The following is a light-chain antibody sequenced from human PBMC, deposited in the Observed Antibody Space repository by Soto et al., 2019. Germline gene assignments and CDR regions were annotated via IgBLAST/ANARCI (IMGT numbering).Light chain of an antibody. CDR3: SSYTSSSTLYV. J-gene: IGLJ1*01. CDR2: DVS. Sequence: QSALTQPASVSGSPGQSITISCTGTSSDVGGYNYVSWYQQHPCKAPKLMICDVSNRPSGVSNRFSGSKSGNTASLTISGLQAEDEADYYCSSYTSSSTLYVFGTGTKVTVL. CDR1: SSDVGGYNY. V-gene: IGLV2-14*01.